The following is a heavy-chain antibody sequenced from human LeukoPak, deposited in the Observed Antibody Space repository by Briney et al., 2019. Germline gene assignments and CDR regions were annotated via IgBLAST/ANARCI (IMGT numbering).Heavy chain of an antibody. V-gene: IGHV3-21*01. CDR3: ARDLVNTAMVAYYFDY. CDR2: ISSSSSYI. D-gene: IGHD5-18*01. Sequence: GGSLRLSCAASVFTFSSYSMNWVRQAPGKGLEWVSSISSSSSYIYYADSVKGRFTISRDNAKNSLYLQMNSLRAEDTAVYYCARDLVNTAMVAYYFDYWGQGTLVTVSS. CDR1: VFTFSSYS. J-gene: IGHJ4*02.